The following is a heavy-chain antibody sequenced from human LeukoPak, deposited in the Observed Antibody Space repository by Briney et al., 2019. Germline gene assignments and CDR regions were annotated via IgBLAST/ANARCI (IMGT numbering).Heavy chain of an antibody. CDR3: ARGRSNYYGMDV. Sequence: SETLSLTCSVSDGSINSYYWNWIRRPPGKGLEWIGYIYYNGNTNYSPSLKSRVTMSVDTSKNPFSLKVSSVTAADTAVYYCARGRSNYYGMDVWGQGTTVTVSS. J-gene: IGHJ6*02. CDR2: IYYNGNT. V-gene: IGHV4-59*01. CDR1: DGSINSYY. D-gene: IGHD1-26*01.